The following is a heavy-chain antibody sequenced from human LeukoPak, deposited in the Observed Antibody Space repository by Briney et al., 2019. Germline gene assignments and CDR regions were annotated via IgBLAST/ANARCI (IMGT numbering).Heavy chain of an antibody. Sequence: GGSLRLSCAASGFTFSSYDMHWVRQATGKGLEWVSAIGTAGDTYYPGSVKGRFTISRENAKNSLYLQMNSLRAGDTAVYYCARGLPGYAGDRRGSGSYYIIRNYYGMDVWGQGTTVTVSS. V-gene: IGHV3-13*01. CDR1: GFTFSSYD. CDR3: ARGLPGYAGDRRGSGSYYIIRNYYGMDV. J-gene: IGHJ6*02. CDR2: IGTAGDT. D-gene: IGHD3-10*01.